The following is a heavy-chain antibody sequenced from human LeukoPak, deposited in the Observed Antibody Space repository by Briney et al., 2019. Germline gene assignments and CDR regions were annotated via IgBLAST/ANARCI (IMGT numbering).Heavy chain of an antibody. CDR3: ARQSLKNYDKGVGAFDI. D-gene: IGHD3-22*01. Sequence: KGGESLKISCKGSGYSFTNYWIGWVRQMPGKGLEWMGIIYPADSDTRYSPSFQGQATISADKSISTAYLQWSSLKASDTAMYYCARQSLKNYDKGVGAFDIWGQGTMVTVSS. CDR1: GYSFTNYW. V-gene: IGHV5-51*01. J-gene: IGHJ3*02. CDR2: IYPADSDT.